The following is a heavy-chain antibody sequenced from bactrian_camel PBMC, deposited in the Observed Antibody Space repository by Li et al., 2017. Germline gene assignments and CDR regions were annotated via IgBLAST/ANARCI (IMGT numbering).Heavy chain of an antibody. Sequence: LVESGGGLVQPGGSLRLSCAASGFTFSSYAMFWDRQAPGKGLEWVSAINSGGGSTYYADSVKGRFTISRDNAKNTLYLHLNSLKTEDTTMYYCANSRERYSDYVHVYWGQGTQVTVS. V-gene: IGHV3S31*01. CDR1: GFTFSSYA. D-gene: IGHD4*01. CDR3: ANSRERYSDYVHVY. CDR2: INSGGGST. J-gene: IGHJ4*01.